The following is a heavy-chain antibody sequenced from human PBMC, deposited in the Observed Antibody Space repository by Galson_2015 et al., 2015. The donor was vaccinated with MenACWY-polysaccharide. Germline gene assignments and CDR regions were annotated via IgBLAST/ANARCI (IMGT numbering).Heavy chain of an antibody. J-gene: IGHJ4*02. V-gene: IGHV3-7*01. CDR2: IKQDGGEK. CDR3: ARVRVIRGSSYFDY. CDR1: EFIFSNFW. D-gene: IGHD6-6*01. Sequence: CAASEFIFSNFWMSWVRQAPGKGLEWVANIKQDGGEKYYVDSVKGRFTISRDNAKNSVYLQMNSLRAEDTAIYYCARVRVIRGSSYFDYWGQGTLVTVSS.